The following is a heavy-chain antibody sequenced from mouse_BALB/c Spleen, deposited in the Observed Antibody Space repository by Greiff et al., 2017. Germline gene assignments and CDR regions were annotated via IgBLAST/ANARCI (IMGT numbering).Heavy chain of an antibody. V-gene: IGHV5-4*02. J-gene: IGHJ3*01. CDR1: GFTFSDYY. D-gene: IGHD4-1*01. CDR3: AREGGTGTLFAY. Sequence: EVQLVESGGGLVKPGGSLKLSCAASGFTFSDYYMYWVRQTPEKRLEWVATISDGGSYTYYPDSVKGRFTISRDNAKNNLYLQMSSLKSEDTAMYYCAREGGTGTLFAYWGQGTLVTVSA. CDR2: ISDGGSYT.